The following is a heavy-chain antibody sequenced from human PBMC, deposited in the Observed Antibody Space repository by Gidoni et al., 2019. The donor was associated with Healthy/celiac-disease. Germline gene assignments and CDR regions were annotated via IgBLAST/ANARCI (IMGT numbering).Heavy chain of an antibody. D-gene: IGHD6-13*01. CDR3: ARRRAPRSWYPGTNNWFDP. CDR1: GYTFTSYD. V-gene: IGHV1-8*01. CDR2: MNPNSGNT. Sequence: QVQLVQSGAEVKKPGASVKVSCKASGYTFTSYDIHWVRQATGQGLEWMGWMNPNSGNTGYAQKFQGRVTMTRNTSISTAYMELSSLRSEDTAVYYCARRRAPRSWYPGTNNWFDPWGQGTLVTVSS. J-gene: IGHJ5*02.